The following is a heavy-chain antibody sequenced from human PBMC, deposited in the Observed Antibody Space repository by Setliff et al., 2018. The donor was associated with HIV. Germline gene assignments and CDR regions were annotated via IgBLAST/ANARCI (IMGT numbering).Heavy chain of an antibody. J-gene: IGHJ4*02. V-gene: IGHV3-23*01. CDR2: ISGSGVNS. D-gene: IGHD3-9*01. CDR1: GFTFRNYA. CDR3: AKTSNTGYLFCSDY. Sequence: GSLRLSCVASGFTFRNYAMSWVRQAPGKGLEWISGISGSGVNSYYADSVKGRFTISRDNSKNTVYLQMNSLRAEDTAVYYCAKTSNTGYLFCSDYWGQGTLVTVSS.